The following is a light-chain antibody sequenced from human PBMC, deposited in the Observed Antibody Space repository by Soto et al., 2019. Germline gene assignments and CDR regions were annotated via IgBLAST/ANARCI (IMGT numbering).Light chain of an antibody. CDR2: DAS. Sequence: DIQMTQSPSSLSPSVGDRVTITCQASQDISNSLSWYQQKPGKAPKLLIYDASNLQTGVPSRFSGSGSGTDFTFTISSLQPEDNAVYYCQQYDIFPYTFGQGTKVDIK. J-gene: IGKJ2*01. V-gene: IGKV1-33*01. CDR3: QQYDIFPYT. CDR1: QDISNS.